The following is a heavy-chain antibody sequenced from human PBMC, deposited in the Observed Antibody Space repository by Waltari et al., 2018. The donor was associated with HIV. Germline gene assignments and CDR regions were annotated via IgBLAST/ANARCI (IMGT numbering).Heavy chain of an antibody. CDR3: ARCAKRVDGGDAFDI. V-gene: IGHV3-74*01. D-gene: IGHD3-16*01. CDR2: MNGDGSSK. Sequence: EVQLVESRGGLVQPGGSLRLSCAASGFTFSSYWMHWVRQAPGKGLVWVSRMNGDGSSKSYADAVKGRFTVSRDTAKNTLYLQMDSLRAEDTAVYYCARCAKRVDGGDAFDIWGQGTMVTVSS. J-gene: IGHJ3*02. CDR1: GFTFSSYW.